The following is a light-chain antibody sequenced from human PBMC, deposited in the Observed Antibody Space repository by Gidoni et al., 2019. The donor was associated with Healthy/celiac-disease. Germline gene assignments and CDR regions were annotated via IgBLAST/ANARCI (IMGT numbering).Light chain of an antibody. CDR2: GAS. CDR3: QQYGSSPRT. Sequence: EIVLTQSPGTLSLSPGKRATLSCRASQSVSSSYLAWYQQKPGQAPRLLIYGASSRATGIPDRFSGSGSGTDFTLTISRLEPEDFAVYYCQQYGSSPRTFGQXTKLEIK. CDR1: QSVSSSY. J-gene: IGKJ2*01. V-gene: IGKV3-20*01.